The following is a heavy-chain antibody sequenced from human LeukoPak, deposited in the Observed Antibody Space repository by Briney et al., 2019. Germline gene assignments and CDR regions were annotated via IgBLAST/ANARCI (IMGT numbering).Heavy chain of an antibody. CDR2: IYYSGST. J-gene: IGHJ6*02. Sequence: SETLSLTCTVSGGSISSYYWSWIRQPPGKGLEWIGYIYYSGSTNYNPSLMSRVTISVDTSKNQFSMKLSSVTAEDTAVYYCARDGQGSGSFRHYYYGMDVWGQGTTVTVSS. CDR3: ARDGQGSGSFRHYYYGMDV. CDR1: GGSISSYY. V-gene: IGHV4-59*01. D-gene: IGHD3-10*01.